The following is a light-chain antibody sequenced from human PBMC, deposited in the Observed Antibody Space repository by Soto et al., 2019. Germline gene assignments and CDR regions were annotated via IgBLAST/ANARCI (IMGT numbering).Light chain of an antibody. V-gene: IGKV3-20*01. CDR1: QSVSSSY. CDR2: GAS. Sequence: EIVLTQSPGTLSLSPGERATLSCRASQSVSSSYLAWYQQKPGQAPRLLIHGASSRATGIPDRFSGSGSGTDFTLTISRLEPEDFAVYYCQHRATFGQGTKLEIK. CDR3: QHRAT. J-gene: IGKJ2*01.